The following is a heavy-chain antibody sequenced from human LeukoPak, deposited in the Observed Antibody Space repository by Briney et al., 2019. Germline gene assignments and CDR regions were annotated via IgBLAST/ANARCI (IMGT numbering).Heavy chain of an antibody. CDR2: VYYNGAT. J-gene: IGHJ4*02. CDR1: GGSISTSRYY. D-gene: IGHD4-11*01. V-gene: IGHV4-39*02. CDR3: AREDRGTTATSNLDY. Sequence: SETLSLTCTVSGGSISTSRYYWGWIRQPPGKGLEWIGTVYYNGATQYDPSLKSRVTISVDTSKNHFSLKLTSVTAADTAVYYCAREDRGTTATSNLDYWGQGTLVTVSS.